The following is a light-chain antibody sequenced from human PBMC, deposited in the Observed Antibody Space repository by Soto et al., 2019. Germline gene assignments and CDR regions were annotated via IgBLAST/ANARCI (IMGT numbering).Light chain of an antibody. J-gene: IGLJ3*02. CDR2: LNSDGSH. V-gene: IGLV4-69*01. CDR3: QTWSTDIRV. Sequence: QSVLTQPPSASASLGASVKLTCTPSSGHNSYAIAWHQQQPEKGPRYLMKLNSDGSHSKGDGIPDRFSGSSSGAERYLTISSLQSEDEADYYCQTWSTDIRVFGGGTQLTVL. CDR1: SGHNSYA.